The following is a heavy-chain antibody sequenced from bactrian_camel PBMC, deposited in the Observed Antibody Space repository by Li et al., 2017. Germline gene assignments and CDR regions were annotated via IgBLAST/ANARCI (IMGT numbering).Heavy chain of an antibody. CDR3: AADRALDDDCYVGSLYTDFAY. Sequence: DVQLVESGGGLAQPGGSLRLSCTASGFTFDDYGMGWVRQVPGKGLEWVSSIRSDSSKTYYRDSVKGRLTISRDNAKSTLYLQMNNLKPEDTAMYYCAADRALDDDCYVGSLYTDFAYWGQGTQVTVS. CDR1: GFTFDDYG. V-gene: IGHV3-1*01. D-gene: IGHD3*01. CDR2: IRSDSSKT. J-gene: IGHJ6*01.